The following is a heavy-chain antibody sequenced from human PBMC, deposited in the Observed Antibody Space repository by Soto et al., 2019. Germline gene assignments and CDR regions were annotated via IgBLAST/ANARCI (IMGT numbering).Heavy chain of an antibody. Sequence: QVPLQESGPGLVNPSQTLSLTCTVSGGSVISGGYYWTWIRQHPGKGLEWMGYIHYSGNTYYNPSLKSRLTISLDTSKNQFSLKLSSVTAADTAVYYCARDRYSYGFLDYWGQGTLVTVSS. D-gene: IGHD5-18*01. CDR3: ARDRYSYGFLDY. CDR2: IHYSGNT. V-gene: IGHV4-31*03. CDR1: GGSVISGGYY. J-gene: IGHJ4*02.